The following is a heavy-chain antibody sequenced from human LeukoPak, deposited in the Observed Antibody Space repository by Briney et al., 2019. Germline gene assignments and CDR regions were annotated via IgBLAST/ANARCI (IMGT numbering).Heavy chain of an antibody. V-gene: IGHV4-59*08. D-gene: IGHD6-19*01. CDR1: GGSISSYY. CDR3: ARHGSGWPEHLDY. CDR2: IYYSGST. J-gene: IGHJ4*02. Sequence: PSETLSLTCTVSGGSISSYYWSWIRQPPGKGLEWIGYIYYSGSTNYNPSLKSRVTISVDTSKNQFSLKLSSVTAADTAVYYCARHGSGWPEHLDYWGQGTLVTVSS.